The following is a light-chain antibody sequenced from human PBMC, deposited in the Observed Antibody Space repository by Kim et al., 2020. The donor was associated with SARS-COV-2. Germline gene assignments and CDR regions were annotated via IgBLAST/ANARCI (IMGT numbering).Light chain of an antibody. CDR1: SLRSYY. CDR2: GKN. J-gene: IGLJ1*01. Sequence: SSELTQDPAVSVALGQTVRITCQGASLRSYYASWYQQKPGQAPVLVIYGKNNRPSGIPDRFSGSSSGNTAFLTITGAQAEDEADYYCNSRDSSGNHYVFG. V-gene: IGLV3-19*01. CDR3: NSRDSSGNHYV.